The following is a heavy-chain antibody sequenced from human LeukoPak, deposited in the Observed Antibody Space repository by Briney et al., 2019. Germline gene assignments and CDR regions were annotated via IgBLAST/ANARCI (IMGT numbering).Heavy chain of an antibody. CDR1: GFTFSSYA. J-gene: IGHJ4*02. D-gene: IGHD6-13*01. Sequence: GGSLRLSCVASGFTFSSYAMRWVRQAPGKGLEWVSVIYSGGSTYYADSVKGRFTISRDNSKNTLYLQMNSLRAEDTAVYYCARARAGAGTFFFDYWGQGTLVTVSS. CDR3: ARARAGAGTFFFDY. CDR2: IYSGGST. V-gene: IGHV3-53*01.